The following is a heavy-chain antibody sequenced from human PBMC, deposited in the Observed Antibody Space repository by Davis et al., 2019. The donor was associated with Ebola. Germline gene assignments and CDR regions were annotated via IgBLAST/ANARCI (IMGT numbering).Heavy chain of an antibody. CDR1: GYTFTGYY. D-gene: IGHD6-13*01. V-gene: IGHV1-69*13. CDR3: ARVLAAAGNYYYYGMDV. J-gene: IGHJ6*02. CDR2: IIPIFGTA. Sequence: SVKVSCKASGYTFTGYYMHWVRQAPGQGLEWMGGIIPIFGTANYAQKFQGRVTITADESTSTAYMELSSLRSEDTAVYYCARVLAAAGNYYYYGMDVWGQGTTVTVSS.